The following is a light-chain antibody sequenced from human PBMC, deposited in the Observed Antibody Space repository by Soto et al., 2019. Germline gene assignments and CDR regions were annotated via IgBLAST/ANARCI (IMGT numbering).Light chain of an antibody. CDR2: DNN. V-gene: IGLV1-51*01. CDR3: GTWDSSLSAYV. J-gene: IGLJ1*01. Sequence: QSVLTQPPSVSAAPGQKVTISCSGSSSNIGNNYVSWYQQLPGTAPKLLIYDNNKRPSGIPDRFSGSKSGTSATRGITGLQTGDEADYYCGTWDSSLSAYVFGTGTKVTVL. CDR1: SSNIGNNY.